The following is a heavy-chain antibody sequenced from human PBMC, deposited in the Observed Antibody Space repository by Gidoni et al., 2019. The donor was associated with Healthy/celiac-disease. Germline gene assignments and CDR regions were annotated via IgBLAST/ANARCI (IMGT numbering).Heavy chain of an antibody. CDR1: GGTFSSYA. V-gene: IGHV1-69*01. CDR3: ASYGSTQKIYYFDY. Sequence: QVQLVQSGAEVKQPGSSVKVYCKASGGTFSSYAISWVREAPGQGLGWMGGIIPIFGTANYAQKFQGSVTITADESTSTAYMELSSLRSEDTAVYYCASYGSTQKIYYFDYWGQGTLVTVSS. D-gene: IGHD3-16*01. J-gene: IGHJ4*02. CDR2: IIPIFGTA.